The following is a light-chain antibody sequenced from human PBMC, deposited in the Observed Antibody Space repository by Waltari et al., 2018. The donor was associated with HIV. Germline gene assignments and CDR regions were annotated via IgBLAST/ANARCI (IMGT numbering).Light chain of an antibody. CDR3: SSFATSDTLL. CDR1: SADIGLYNF. J-gene: IGLJ2*01. Sequence: QSALTQPASVSGSPGQSITISCTGTSADIGLYNFFSWYQKHPDKAPQLIIYGNTNRPSGVSYRFSGSKSDNTASLTISGLQAEDEADYYCSSFATSDTLLFGGGTKLTVL. CDR2: GNT. V-gene: IGLV2-14*01.